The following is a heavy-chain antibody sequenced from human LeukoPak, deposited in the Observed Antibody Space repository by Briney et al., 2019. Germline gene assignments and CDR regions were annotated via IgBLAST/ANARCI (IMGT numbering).Heavy chain of an antibody. Sequence: PGGSLRLSCAGSGFTFSSYWMSWVRQAPGKGLEWVANIKQDGSEKYYVDSVKGRFTISRDNAKNSLYLQMNSLRGEDTAAYYCAKDRSSGPHYYYGMDVWGRGTTVIVSS. CDR2: IKQDGSEK. CDR1: GFTFSSYW. V-gene: IGHV3-7*04. CDR3: AKDRSSGPHYYYGMDV. D-gene: IGHD6-25*01. J-gene: IGHJ6*02.